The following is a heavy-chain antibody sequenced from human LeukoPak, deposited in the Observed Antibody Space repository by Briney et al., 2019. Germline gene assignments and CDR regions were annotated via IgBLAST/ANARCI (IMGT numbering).Heavy chain of an antibody. CDR1: GGSLSPHY. CDR3: ARVPLWWLTPFDF. J-gene: IGHJ4*02. D-gene: IGHD5-12*01. CDR2: INNRGTT. V-gene: IGHV4-34*01. Sequence: PPETLSLTCAVSGGSLSPHYWSWIRRPLGKGLGWIGEINNRGTTNYSPSLRGRATISVDTSKNQFSLRLTFVTAADTAMYYCARVPLWWLTPFDFWGQGTLATVSS.